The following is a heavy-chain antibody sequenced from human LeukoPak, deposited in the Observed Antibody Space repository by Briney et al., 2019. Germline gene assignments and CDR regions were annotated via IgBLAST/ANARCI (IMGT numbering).Heavy chain of an antibody. CDR2: IIPIFGTA. D-gene: IGHD3-9*01. J-gene: IGHJ4*02. V-gene: IGHV1-69*13. Sequence: EASVKVSCKASGGTFSSYAISWVRQGPGQGLEWMGRIIPIFGTANYAQKFQGRVTITADESTSTAYMELSSLRSEDTAVYYCASSGGILTGYSTQPEYYFDYWGQGTLVTVSS. CDR3: ASSGGILTGYSTQPEYYFDY. CDR1: GGTFSSYA.